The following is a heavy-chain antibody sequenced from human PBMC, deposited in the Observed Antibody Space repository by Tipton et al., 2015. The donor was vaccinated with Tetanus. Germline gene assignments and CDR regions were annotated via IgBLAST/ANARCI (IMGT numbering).Heavy chain of an antibody. CDR1: GGSVRSGSYP. D-gene: IGHD5-24*01. V-gene: IGHV4-39*02. CDR2: IYFEGST. J-gene: IGHJ5*02. CDR3: ARHLYGYWFDP. Sequence: TLSLTCTVSGGSVRSGSYPWNWIRQAPGKGLEWIASIYFEGSTYYSPSLKSRLTIDVDTSHNLFSLKMTSVTAADTAVYYCARHLYGYWFDPWGQGALVTVSS.